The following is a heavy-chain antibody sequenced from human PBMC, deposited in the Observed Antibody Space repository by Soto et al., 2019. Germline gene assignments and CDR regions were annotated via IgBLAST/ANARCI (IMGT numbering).Heavy chain of an antibody. V-gene: IGHV3-33*08. CDR3: ARDRGYRRYFDSSGFWADS. D-gene: IGHD3-22*01. CDR1: GFTFSNYG. J-gene: IGHJ4*02. Sequence: GGSLRLSCAATGFTFSNYGMDWVRQAPGKGLEWVAAVVYDGSKKYYADSVKGRFTVSRDNYKNTLFLEMNALRAEDTAVYYCARDRGYRRYFDSSGFWADSWGQGTLVTVSS. CDR2: VVYDGSKK.